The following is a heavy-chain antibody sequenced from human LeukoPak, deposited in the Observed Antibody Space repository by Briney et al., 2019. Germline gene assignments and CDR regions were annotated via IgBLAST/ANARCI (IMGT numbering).Heavy chain of an antibody. D-gene: IGHD3-22*01. CDR2: ISAYNGNT. J-gene: IGHJ5*02. Sequence: ASVKVSCKASGYTFTSYGISWVRQAPGQGLEWMGWISAYNGNTNYAQKLQGRVTTTTDTSTSTAYMELRSLRSDDTAVYYCARDRKSGYYHWFDPWGQGTLVTVSS. CDR1: GYTFTSYG. V-gene: IGHV1-18*01. CDR3: ARDRKSGYYHWFDP.